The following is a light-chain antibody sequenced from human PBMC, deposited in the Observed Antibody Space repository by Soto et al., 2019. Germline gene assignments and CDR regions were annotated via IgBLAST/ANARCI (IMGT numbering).Light chain of an antibody. CDR2: DAS. J-gene: IGKJ2*01. Sequence: DIQMTQSPSILSASVGDRVTITCRATQNINTWLAWYQQKPGKAPKMLIYDASRLQNGVPSRFSGSGSGTQFTLTISSLQPDDFATYYRQQSNGFGPGTKLDVK. CDR1: QNINTW. V-gene: IGKV1-5*01. CDR3: QQSNG.